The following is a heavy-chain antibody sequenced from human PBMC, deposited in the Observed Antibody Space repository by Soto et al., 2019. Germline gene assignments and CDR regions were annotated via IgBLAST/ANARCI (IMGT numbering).Heavy chain of an antibody. CDR1: GFTFSSYG. CDR2: IWYDGSNK. CDR3: ARDRHIARVRGVPNWCYHGFGS. J-gene: IGHJ5*01. D-gene: IGHD3-10*01. Sequence: GGSLRLSCAASGFTFSSYGMHWVRQAPGKGLEWVAVIWYDGSNKYYADSVKGRFTISRDNSKNTLYLQMNSLRAEDTAVYYCARDRHIARVRGVPNWCYHGFGSWGQGTLVTVSS. V-gene: IGHV3-33*01.